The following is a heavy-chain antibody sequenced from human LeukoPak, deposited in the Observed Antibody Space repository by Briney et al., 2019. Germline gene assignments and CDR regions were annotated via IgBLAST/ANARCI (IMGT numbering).Heavy chain of an antibody. Sequence: GGSLGLSCAASGFTFSSYAMHWVRQAPGKGLEWVAVISYDGSNKYYADSVKGRFTISRDNSKNTLYLQMNSLRAEDTAVYYCAREYQLLGNNAFDIWGQGTMVTVSS. CDR1: GFTFSSYA. V-gene: IGHV3-30-3*01. CDR2: ISYDGSNK. CDR3: AREYQLLGNNAFDI. D-gene: IGHD2-2*01. J-gene: IGHJ3*02.